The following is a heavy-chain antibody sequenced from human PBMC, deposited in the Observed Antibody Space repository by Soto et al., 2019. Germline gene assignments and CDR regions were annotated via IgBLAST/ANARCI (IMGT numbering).Heavy chain of an antibody. V-gene: IGHV3-30*02. J-gene: IGHJ4*02. CDR1: ASIFKGHG. D-gene: IGHD1-26*01. CDR3: GRDGGEATTFSGSLDS. CDR2: IRYDGSDE. Sequence: QVQLVESGGGVVQPGGSLRLSCAASASIFKGHGMHWVRQAPGKGLEWVAIIRYDGSDEHYGDSVEGRFTISRDNSKNFLYLKINSLRAENTAFYYWGRDGGEATTFSGSLDSGGQGPLVPLPS.